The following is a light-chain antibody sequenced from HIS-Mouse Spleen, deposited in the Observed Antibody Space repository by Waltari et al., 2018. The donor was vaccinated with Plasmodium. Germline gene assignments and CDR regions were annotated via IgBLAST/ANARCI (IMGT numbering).Light chain of an antibody. V-gene: IGLV3-10*01. CDR3: YSTDSSGNHRV. J-gene: IGLJ3*02. CDR2: EDS. CDR1: AFPQKF. Sequence: SYELTQPPSVSVSPGQTSRITCSGDAFPQKFPFWYQQKSGQAPVLVIYEDSKRPSGIPERFSGSSSGTMATLTISGAQVEDEADYYCYSTDSSGNHRVFGGGTKLTVL.